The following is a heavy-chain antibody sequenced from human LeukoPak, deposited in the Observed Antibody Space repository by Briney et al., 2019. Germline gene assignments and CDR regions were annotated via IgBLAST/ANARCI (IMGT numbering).Heavy chain of an antibody. J-gene: IGHJ4*02. CDR3: ARDLEEWELPYFDY. Sequence: GESLRLSCAASGFTFSSYWMSWVRQAPGKGLEWVANIKQDGSEKYYVDSVKGRFTISRDNAKNSLYLQMNSLRAEDTAVYYCARDLEEWELPYFDYWGQGTLVTVSS. CDR2: IKQDGSEK. D-gene: IGHD1-26*01. CDR1: GFTFSSYW. V-gene: IGHV3-7*01.